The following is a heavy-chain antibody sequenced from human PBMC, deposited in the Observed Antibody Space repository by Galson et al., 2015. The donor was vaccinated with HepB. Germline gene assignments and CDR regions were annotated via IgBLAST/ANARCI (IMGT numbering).Heavy chain of an antibody. CDR1: GFTFSSYW. Sequence: SLRLSCAASGFTFSSYWMSWVRQAPGKGLEWVANIKQDGSEKYYVDSVKGRFTISRDNAKNSLYLQMNSLRAEDTAVYYCARATGLGYSHGMDVWGQGTTVTVSS. D-gene: IGHD3-16*01. V-gene: IGHV3-7*01. CDR2: IKQDGSEK. J-gene: IGHJ6*02. CDR3: ARATGLGYSHGMDV.